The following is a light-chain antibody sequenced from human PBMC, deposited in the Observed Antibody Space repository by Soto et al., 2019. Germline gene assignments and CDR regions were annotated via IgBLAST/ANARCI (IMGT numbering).Light chain of an antibody. Sequence: QSVLTQPASVSGSLGQAIAISCTGTSSDVGGYNYVSWYQQHPGKAPKLMIYDVRNRPSGLSNRFSGSKSGNTASLTISVLQAEDEADYYCSSYTSSSTYVFGTGTKVTVL. CDR2: DVR. V-gene: IGLV2-14*03. CDR1: SSDVGGYNY. CDR3: SSYTSSSTYV. J-gene: IGLJ1*01.